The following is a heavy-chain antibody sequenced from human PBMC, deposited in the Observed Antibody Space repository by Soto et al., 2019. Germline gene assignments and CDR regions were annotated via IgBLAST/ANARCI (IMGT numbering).Heavy chain of an antibody. J-gene: IGHJ4*02. CDR1: GYTFSNHY. Sequence: QVQLVQSGAEVKKPGASLKVSCKASGYTFSNHYIHWVRQVPGQGLEWLGVINPSGGSTHFAQKFQGRVTMNRVKSTSTVLMEMTSMRSEDTAVYYCERGDFVVIQSANSRIDYWGQGTLVTVSS. D-gene: IGHD2-2*01. CDR2: INPSGGST. V-gene: IGHV1-46*01. CDR3: ERGDFVVIQSANSRIDY.